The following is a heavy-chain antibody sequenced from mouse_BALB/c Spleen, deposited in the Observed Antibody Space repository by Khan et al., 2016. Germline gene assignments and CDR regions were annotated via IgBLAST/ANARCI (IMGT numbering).Heavy chain of an antibody. CDR2: IDPENGNS. CDR3: VRDYYGTDFDG. J-gene: IGHJ1*01. D-gene: IGHD1-1*01. CDR1: GFNIKDYY. V-gene: IGHV14-1*02. Sequence: VQLKQSGAELVRPGALVKLSCKASGFNIKDYYMNWVMQRPEQGLEWIGWIDPENGNSIYDPKFQGKASITADTSSNTAYLQLSSLTSDDTAVYYCVRDYYGTDFDGWGAGTTVTVSS.